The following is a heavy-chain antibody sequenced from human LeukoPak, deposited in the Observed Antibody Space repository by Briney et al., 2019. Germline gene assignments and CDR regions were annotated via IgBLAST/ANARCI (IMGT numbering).Heavy chain of an antibody. CDR1: GFTFDDYA. J-gene: IGHJ4*02. V-gene: IGHV3-9*01. Sequence: GGSLRLSCAASGFTFDDYATHWVRQAPGKGLEWVSGISWNSGSIGYADSVKGRFTISRDNAKNSLYLQMNSLRAEDTALYYCAKDIAWLEPTPGSIDYWGQGTLVTVSS. CDR2: ISWNSGSI. D-gene: IGHD6-19*01. CDR3: AKDIAWLEPTPGSIDY.